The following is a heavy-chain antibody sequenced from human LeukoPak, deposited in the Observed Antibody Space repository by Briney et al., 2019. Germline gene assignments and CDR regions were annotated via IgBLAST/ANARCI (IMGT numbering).Heavy chain of an antibody. V-gene: IGHV4-34*01. CDR3: ARGRGYYGSGMLYVMDV. Sequence: PSETLSLTCAVYGGSFSGYYWSWIRQPPGKGLEWIGEINHSGSTNYNPSLKSRVTISVDTSKNQFSLKLSSVAAAVPAVYYCARGRGYYGSGMLYVMDVGRKDTTVTVPS. J-gene: IGHJ6*04. CDR1: GGSFSGYY. CDR2: INHSGST. D-gene: IGHD3-10*01.